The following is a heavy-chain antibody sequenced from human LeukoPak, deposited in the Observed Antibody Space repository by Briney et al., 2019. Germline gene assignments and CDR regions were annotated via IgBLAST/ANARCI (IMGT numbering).Heavy chain of an antibody. V-gene: IGHV3-43D*03. D-gene: IGHD5-24*01. J-gene: IGHJ4*02. CDR2: ISWDGGST. CDR3: AKDIGEGYNYGVVSN. CDR1: GFTFDDYA. Sequence: GGSLRLSCAASGFTFDDYAMDWVRQAPGKGLEWVSLISWDGGSTYYADSVKGRFTISRDNSKNSLYLQMNILRAEDTALYYCAKDIGEGYNYGVVSNWGQGTLVTVSS.